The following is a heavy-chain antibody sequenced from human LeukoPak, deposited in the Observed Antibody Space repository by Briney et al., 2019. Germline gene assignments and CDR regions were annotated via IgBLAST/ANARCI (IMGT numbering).Heavy chain of an antibody. J-gene: IGHJ4*02. V-gene: IGHV4-59*01. Sequence: SETLSLTCTVSGGSISSYYWSWIRQPPGKGLEWIGYIYYSGSTNYNPSLKSRVTISVDTSKNQFPLKLSSVTAADTAVYYCARGVPITIFGVVIIYYFDYWGQGTLVTVSS. CDR1: GGSISSYY. CDR2: IYYSGST. D-gene: IGHD3-3*01. CDR3: ARGVPITIFGVVIIYYFDY.